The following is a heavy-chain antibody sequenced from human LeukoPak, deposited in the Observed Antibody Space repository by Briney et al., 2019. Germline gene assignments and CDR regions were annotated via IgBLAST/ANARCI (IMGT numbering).Heavy chain of an antibody. V-gene: IGHV1-2*02. Sequence: GASVKVSCKASGYTFTGYYMHWVRQAPGQGLEWMGWINPNSGGTNYAQKFQGRVTMTRDTSISTAYMELSRLRSDDTAVYYCASLSALNYYDSSGYLDYWGREPWSPSPQ. CDR1: GYTFTGYY. CDR2: INPNSGGT. D-gene: IGHD3-22*01. J-gene: IGHJ4*02. CDR3: ASLSALNYYDSSGYLDY.